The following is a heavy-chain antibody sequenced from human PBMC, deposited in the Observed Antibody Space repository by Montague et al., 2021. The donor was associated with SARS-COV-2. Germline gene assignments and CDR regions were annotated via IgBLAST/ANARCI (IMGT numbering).Heavy chain of an antibody. D-gene: IGHD6-13*01. CDR3: TRDRGIAAADNYYYGMDV. Sequence: SETLSLTCTVSGDSIRSYHWTWIRQPPGKGLEWIGRISDSGRTIYNPSLKSRVTISVDTSKNQFFPSLRSMVAADTAIYYCTRDRGIAAADNYYYGMDVWGPGTTVTVSS. J-gene: IGHJ6*02. CDR1: GDSIRSYH. CDR2: ISDSGRT. V-gene: IGHV4-59*13.